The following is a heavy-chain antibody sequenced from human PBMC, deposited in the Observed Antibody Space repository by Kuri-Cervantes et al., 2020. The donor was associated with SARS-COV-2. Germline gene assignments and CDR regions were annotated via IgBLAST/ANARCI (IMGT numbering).Heavy chain of an antibody. D-gene: IGHD3-3*01. J-gene: IGHJ4*02. CDR1: GFTFSSYG. CDR3: ARDHNDFWSGYYPLDY. V-gene: IGHV3-30*02. Sequence: GESLKISCAASGFTFSSYGMHWVRQAPGKGLEWVAFIRYDGSNKYYADSVKGRFTISRDNSKNSLYLQMNSLRAEDTAVYYCARDHNDFWSGYYPLDYWGQGTLVTVSS. CDR2: IRYDGSNK.